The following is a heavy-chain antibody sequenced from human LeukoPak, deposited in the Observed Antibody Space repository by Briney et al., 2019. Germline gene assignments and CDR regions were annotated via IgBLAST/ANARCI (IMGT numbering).Heavy chain of an antibody. CDR1: GGSISSGSYY. V-gene: IGHV4-61*02. CDR2: IYTSGST. D-gene: IGHD6-13*01. CDR3: ARGAAAVDY. J-gene: IGHJ4*02. Sequence: SETLSLTCTVSGGSISSGSYYWSWIRQPAGKGLEWIGRIYTSGSTNYNPSLKSRVTMSVDTSKNQFSLKLSSVTAADTAVYYCARGAAAVDYWGQGTLVTVSS.